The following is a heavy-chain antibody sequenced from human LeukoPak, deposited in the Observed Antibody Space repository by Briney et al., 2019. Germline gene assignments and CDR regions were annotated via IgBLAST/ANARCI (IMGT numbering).Heavy chain of an antibody. CDR1: GFTFSTYR. J-gene: IGHJ1*01. D-gene: IGHD6-19*01. CDR2: TSSSSSFI. V-gene: IGHV3-21*06. CDR3: VRESGSGLTQGYFQH. Sequence: GGSLRLSCAASGFTFSTYRMTWVRQAPGKGLEWVSSTSSSSSFISYADSVKGRFTISRDNAKNSLSLQMNGLRAEDTAVYYCVRESGSGLTQGYFQHWGQGAQITVSS.